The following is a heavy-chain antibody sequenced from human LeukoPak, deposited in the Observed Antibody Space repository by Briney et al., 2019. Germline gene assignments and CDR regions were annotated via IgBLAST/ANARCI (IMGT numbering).Heavy chain of an antibody. Sequence: GGSLRLSCAASGFTFSRYSMNWVRQAPGKGLQWVSSISSSSSYIYYADSVKGRFTISRDNAKNSLYLQMDSLRAEDAAVYYCAREGGSCSSSSDYFDSWGQGTLVTVSS. J-gene: IGHJ4*02. CDR3: AREGGSCSSSSDYFDS. D-gene: IGHD6-6*01. V-gene: IGHV3-21*01. CDR2: ISSSSSYI. CDR1: GFTFSRYS.